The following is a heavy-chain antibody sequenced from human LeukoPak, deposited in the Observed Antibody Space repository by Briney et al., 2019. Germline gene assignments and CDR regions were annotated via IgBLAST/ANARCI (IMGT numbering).Heavy chain of an antibody. Sequence: GGSLRLSCAASGFTFSTYSMKWVRQAPGKGLEWVSVIYSGGSTYYADSVKGRFTISRDTSKNTLSLQMNSLRAEDTAVYYCASLSLGHYWGQGTLVTVSS. CDR3: ASLSLGHY. V-gene: IGHV3-53*01. CDR1: GFTFSTYS. D-gene: IGHD6-6*01. J-gene: IGHJ4*02. CDR2: IYSGGST.